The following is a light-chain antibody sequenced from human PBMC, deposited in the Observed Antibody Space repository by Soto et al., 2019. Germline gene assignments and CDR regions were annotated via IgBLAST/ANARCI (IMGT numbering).Light chain of an antibody. Sequence: EIVLTQSPGTLSLSPGEGATLSCRASQSISSSYLAWYQQRPGQAPRLFIYGASRRGTGIPDRFSGSGSGTDFTLTISILQPEDFAVYYCQHYGSSLTFGGWTKVEIK. CDR2: GAS. V-gene: IGKV3-20*01. CDR1: QSISSSY. CDR3: QHYGSSLT. J-gene: IGKJ4*01.